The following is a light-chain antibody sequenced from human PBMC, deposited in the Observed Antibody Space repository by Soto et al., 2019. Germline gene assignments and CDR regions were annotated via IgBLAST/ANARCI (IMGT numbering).Light chain of an antibody. CDR3: QQYYSSPS. CDR2: WAS. J-gene: IGKJ5*01. Sequence: DIVMTQSPDSLAVSLGERATINCKSSQSVFYSSNNKNYLAWYQRKPGQPPNLLIYWASTRESGVPDRFRGSGSGTNFTLTISSLQAEDVAVYYCQQYYSSPSFGQGTRLEIK. CDR1: QSVFYSSNNKNY. V-gene: IGKV4-1*01.